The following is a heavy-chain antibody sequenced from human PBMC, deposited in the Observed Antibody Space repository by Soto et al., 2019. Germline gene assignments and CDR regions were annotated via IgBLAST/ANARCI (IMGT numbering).Heavy chain of an antibody. J-gene: IGHJ6*03. CDR1: GGSISSYY. CDR2: IYYSGST. CDR3: ARGTAYYYYYYMDV. Sequence: SETLSLTCTVSGGSISSYYWSWIRQPPGKGLEWIGYIYYSGSTNYNPSLKSRVTISVDTSKNQFSLKLSSVTAADTAVYYCARGTAYYYYYYMDVWGKGTTVTVSS. V-gene: IGHV4-59*01. D-gene: IGHD5-18*01.